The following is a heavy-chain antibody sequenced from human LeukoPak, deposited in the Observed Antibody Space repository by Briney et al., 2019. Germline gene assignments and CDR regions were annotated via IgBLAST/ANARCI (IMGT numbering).Heavy chain of an antibody. Sequence: SETLSLTCTVSGYSISSGYYWGWIRQPPGKGLEWIGSIYHSGSTYYNPSLKSRVAISVDTSKNQFSLKLSSVTAADTAVYYCARGIPYYYGSGIQNWFDPWGQGTLVTVSS. J-gene: IGHJ5*02. CDR3: ARGIPYYYGSGIQNWFDP. CDR1: GYSISSGYY. V-gene: IGHV4-38-2*02. CDR2: IYHSGST. D-gene: IGHD3-10*01.